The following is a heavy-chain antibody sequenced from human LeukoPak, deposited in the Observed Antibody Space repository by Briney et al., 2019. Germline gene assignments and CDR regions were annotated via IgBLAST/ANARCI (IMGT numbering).Heavy chain of an antibody. V-gene: IGHV4-59*11. J-gene: IGHJ6*03. CDR1: GGSISSHY. CDR3: ARESGDFWSGSEYYYYYYMDV. D-gene: IGHD3-3*01. Sequence: PSETLSLTCTDSGGSISSHYRSWIRQPPGKGLEWIGYIYYSGSTNYNPSLKSRVTISVDTSKNQFSLKLSSVTAADTAVYYCARESGDFWSGSEYYYYYYMDVWGKGTTVTVSS. CDR2: IYYSGST.